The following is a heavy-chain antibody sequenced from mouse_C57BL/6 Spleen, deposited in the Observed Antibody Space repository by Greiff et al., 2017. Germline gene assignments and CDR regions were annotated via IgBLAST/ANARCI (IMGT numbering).Heavy chain of an antibody. V-gene: IGHV1-59*01. Sequence: VQLQQPGAELVRPGTSVKLSCKASGYTFTSYWMHWVKQRPGQGLEWIGVIDPSDSYTNYNQKFKGKATLTVDTSSSTAYMQLSSLTSEDSAVYYCASPPHREGFAYWGQGTLVTVSA. J-gene: IGHJ3*01. CDR1: GYTFTSYW. CDR3: ASPPHREGFAY. CDR2: IDPSDSYT.